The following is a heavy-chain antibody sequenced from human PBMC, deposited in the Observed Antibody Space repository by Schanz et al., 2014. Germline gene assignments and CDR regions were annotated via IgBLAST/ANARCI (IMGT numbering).Heavy chain of an antibody. CDR1: GFTFSNFA. CDR3: AKGQLLSYYFDY. J-gene: IGHJ4*02. CDR2: ISGSGRDT. V-gene: IGHV3-23*01. Sequence: EMQLLESGGGLVQPGGSLRLSCAASGFTFSNFAMTWVRQAPGKGLEWFSAISGSGRDTYYAASVKGRFTISRDNSKNTLYLRMISLRAEDTAVYYCAKGQLLSYYFDYWGQGTLVTVSS. D-gene: IGHD2-21*01.